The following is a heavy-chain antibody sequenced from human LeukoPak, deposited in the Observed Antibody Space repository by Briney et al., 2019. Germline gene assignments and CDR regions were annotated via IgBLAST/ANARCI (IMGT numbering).Heavy chain of an antibody. J-gene: IGHJ1*01. CDR3: AKDRVYYYDSSGYLSAFQH. D-gene: IGHD3-22*01. CDR2: ISGSGGST. CDR1: GFTFSSYA. Sequence: GGSLRLSCAASGFTFSSYAMSWVRQAPGKGLEWVSAISGSGGSTYYADSVKGRFTISRDNSKNTLYLQMNSLRAEDTAVYYCAKDRVYYYDSSGYLSAFQHWGQGTLVTVSS. V-gene: IGHV3-23*01.